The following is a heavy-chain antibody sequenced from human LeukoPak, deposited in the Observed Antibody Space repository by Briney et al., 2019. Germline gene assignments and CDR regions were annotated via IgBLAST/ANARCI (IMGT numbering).Heavy chain of an antibody. V-gene: IGHV3-30*02. CDR3: AKDGSGWFDWSDP. CDR1: GFTFSSYG. D-gene: IGHD6-19*01. J-gene: IGHJ5*02. Sequence: GGSLRLSCAASGFTFSSYGMHWVRQAPGKGLEWVAFIRYDGSNKYYADSVKGRFTISRDNSKNTLYLQMNSLRAEDTAVYYCAKDGSGWFDWSDPWGQGTLVTVSS. CDR2: IRYDGSNK.